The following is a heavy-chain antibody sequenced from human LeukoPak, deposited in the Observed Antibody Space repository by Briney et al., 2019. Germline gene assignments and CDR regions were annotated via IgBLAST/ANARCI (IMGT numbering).Heavy chain of an antibody. D-gene: IGHD6-13*01. V-gene: IGHV1-46*01. CDR1: GYTFTSYY. J-gene: IGHJ4*02. Sequence: ASVKVSCKASGYTFTSYYMHWVRQAPRQGLEWMGIINPSGGSTSYAQKFQGRVTMTRDTSTSTVYMELSSLRSEDTAVYYCARLIAAAALDYWGQGTLVTVSS. CDR2: INPSGGST. CDR3: ARLIAAAALDY.